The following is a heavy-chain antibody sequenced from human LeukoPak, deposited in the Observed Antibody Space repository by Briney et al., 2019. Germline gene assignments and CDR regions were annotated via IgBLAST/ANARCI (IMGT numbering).Heavy chain of an antibody. V-gene: IGHV4-61*09. CDR1: GGSISSSSYY. Sequence: SETLSLTRTVSGGSISSSSYYWGWIRQPAGKGLEWIGHIYTSGSTNYNPSLKSRVTISVDTSKNQFSLKLTSVTAADTAVYYCARVYYSSSYDYWYFDLWGRGTLVTVSS. CDR3: ARVYYSSSYDYWYFDL. D-gene: IGHD6-13*01. CDR2: IYTSGST. J-gene: IGHJ2*01.